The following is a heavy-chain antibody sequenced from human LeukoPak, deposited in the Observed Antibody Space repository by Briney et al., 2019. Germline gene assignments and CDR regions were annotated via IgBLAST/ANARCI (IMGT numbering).Heavy chain of an antibody. J-gene: IGHJ4*02. Sequence: SETLSLTCTVSGYSISSGDYWGWVRQPPGKGLEWIGSIYHSGSTDYNPSLKSRVTISVDTSKNQFYMKMSSVTAADTAVYYCASTVERDYGDYGGFDYWGQGTLVTVSS. CDR1: GYSISSGDY. CDR2: IYHSGST. CDR3: ASTVERDYGDYGGFDY. V-gene: IGHV4-38-2*02. D-gene: IGHD4-17*01.